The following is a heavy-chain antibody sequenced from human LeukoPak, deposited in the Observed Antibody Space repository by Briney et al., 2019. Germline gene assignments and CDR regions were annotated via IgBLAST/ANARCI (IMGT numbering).Heavy chain of an antibody. CDR2: ITSTGSYI. CDR3: ARSRPGISVSGTEACDY. CDR1: GFTFSSYT. D-gene: IGHD6-19*01. Sequence: PGGSLRLSCAASGFTFSSYTMNWVHQAPGRGLEWVSSITSTGSYIYYADSVKGRFTISRDNAKNSLYLHMNSLRAEDTAVYYCARSRPGISVSGTEACDYWGQGTLVTVSS. V-gene: IGHV3-21*01. J-gene: IGHJ4*02.